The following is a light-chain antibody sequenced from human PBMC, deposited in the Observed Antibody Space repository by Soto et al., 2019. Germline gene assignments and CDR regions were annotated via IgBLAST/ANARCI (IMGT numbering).Light chain of an antibody. J-gene: IGKJ4*01. CDR1: QSISSY. CDR3: QQSYSTPLT. Sequence: DIQMTQSPSSLSASVGDRVTITCRARQSISSYLNWYQQKPGKAPKLLIYAASSLQSGVPSRFSGSGSGTDFTLTISSLQPEDFATYDCQQSYSTPLTFGGGTKVEIK. V-gene: IGKV1-39*01. CDR2: AAS.